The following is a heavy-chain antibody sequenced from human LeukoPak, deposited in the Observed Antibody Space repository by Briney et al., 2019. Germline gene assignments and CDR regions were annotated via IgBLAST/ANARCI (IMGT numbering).Heavy chain of an antibody. V-gene: IGHV1-46*01. CDR3: ARDLAIAAAPYGMDV. D-gene: IGHD6-13*01. J-gene: IGHJ6*02. CDR1: GYTFTRYY. CDR2: INPSGGRT. Sequence: ASVKVSCKASGYTFTRYYLHWVRLAPGQGLEWMGIINPSGGRTNNAQQFQGRVTMTRDTSTSTVYMQLSSLRSEDTAVYYCARDLAIAAAPYGMDVWGQGTTVTVSS.